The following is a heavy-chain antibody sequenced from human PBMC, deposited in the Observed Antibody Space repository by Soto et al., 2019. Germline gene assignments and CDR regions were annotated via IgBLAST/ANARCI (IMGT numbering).Heavy chain of an antibody. J-gene: IGHJ6*03. CDR1: GGSISSYY. CDR2: IYYSGST. Sequence: SETLSLTCTVSGGSISSYYWSWIRQPPGKGLEWIGYIYYSGSTNYNPSLKSRVTISVDTSKNQFSLKLSSVTAADTAVYYCARVAMPPYYYYYMDVWGKGTTVTVSS. CDR3: ARVAMPPYYYYYMDV. D-gene: IGHD2-2*01. V-gene: IGHV4-59*08.